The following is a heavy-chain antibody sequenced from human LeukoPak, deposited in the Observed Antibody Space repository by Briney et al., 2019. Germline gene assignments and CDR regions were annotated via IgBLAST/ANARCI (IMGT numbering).Heavy chain of an antibody. CDR3: ARLTGYSSESWFDP. J-gene: IGHJ5*02. Sequence: SETLSLTCTISGGSVSDYYWSWIRQSPGKGLEWIGYIYHTGSTNYKSSLKSRATISVDTSKNQFSLKLSSVTAADTAVYYCARLTGYSSESWFDPWGQGTLVTVSS. D-gene: IGHD3-9*01. CDR1: GGSVSDYY. CDR2: IYHTGST. V-gene: IGHV4-59*02.